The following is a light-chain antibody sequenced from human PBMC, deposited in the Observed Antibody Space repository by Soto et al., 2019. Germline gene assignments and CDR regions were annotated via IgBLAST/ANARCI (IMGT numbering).Light chain of an antibody. J-gene: IGKJ4*01. CDR3: QQFDNLPLT. CDR1: QGIRND. V-gene: IGKV1-33*01. Sequence: IQMTQSPSSLSASVGDRVTITCRASQGIRNDLNWYQQKPGTAPKVLIYDASNLETGVPSRFSGSGLGTDFTFTISSLQPEDIATYYCQQFDNLPLTFGGGTKVDIK. CDR2: DAS.